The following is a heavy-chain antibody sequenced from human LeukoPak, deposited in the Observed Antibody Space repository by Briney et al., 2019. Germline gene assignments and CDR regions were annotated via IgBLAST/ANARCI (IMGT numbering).Heavy chain of an antibody. CDR1: GYTFTSYD. CDR2: ISAYNGNT. CDR3: ARDTYCSSTSCSYYDFWSGYYTVGDY. D-gene: IGHD3-3*01. Sequence: GASVKVSCKASGYTFTSYDISWVRQAPGQGLEWMGWISAYNGNTNYAQKLQGRVTMTTDTSTSTAYMELRSLRSDDTAVYYCARDTYCSSTSCSYYDFWSGYYTVGDYWGQGTLVTVSS. V-gene: IGHV1-18*01. J-gene: IGHJ4*02.